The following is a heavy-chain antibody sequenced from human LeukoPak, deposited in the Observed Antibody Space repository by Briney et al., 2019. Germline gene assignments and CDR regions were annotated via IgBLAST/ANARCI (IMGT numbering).Heavy chain of an antibody. Sequence: PSETLSLTCAVYGGSFSGYYWSWIRQPPGKGLEWIGEINHSGSTNYNPSLKSRVTISVDTSKNQFSLKLSSVTAEDTAVYYCARVETYCGGDCYDYWGQGTLVTVSS. CDR3: ARVETYCGGDCYDY. V-gene: IGHV4-34*01. CDR2: INHSGST. CDR1: GGSFSGYY. D-gene: IGHD2-21*01. J-gene: IGHJ4*02.